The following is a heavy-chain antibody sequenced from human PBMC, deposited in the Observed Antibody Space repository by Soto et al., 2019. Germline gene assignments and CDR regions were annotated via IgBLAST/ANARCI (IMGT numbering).Heavy chain of an antibody. V-gene: IGHV3-74*01. Sequence: EVQLVESGGGLVQPGGSLRLSCAASGFIFSSYWMYWVRQAPGKGLVWVSRINTDGSSTSYAGSVKGRFTISRDNAKNTLYLQMNSLRAEDTAVYYCARDLESRHFHDTTDSRDWGQGTLVTVSS. D-gene: IGHD1-26*01. CDR1: GFIFSSYW. CDR3: ARDLESRHFHDTTDSRD. J-gene: IGHJ4*02. CDR2: INTDGSST.